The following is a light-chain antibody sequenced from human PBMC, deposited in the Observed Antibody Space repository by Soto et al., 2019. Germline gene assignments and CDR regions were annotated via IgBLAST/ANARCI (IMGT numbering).Light chain of an antibody. CDR2: AVS. V-gene: IGLV2-14*01. J-gene: IGLJ2*01. CDR1: SSDVGGYNH. CDR3: CSYTSLSTVV. Sequence: QSALTQPASVSGSPGQSITISCTGTSSDVGGYNHVSWYQHSPGKAPKLILFAVSDRPSGVSHRFSGSNSGNTASLTISGLQADDEADYYCCSYTSLSTVVFGGGTQLTVL.